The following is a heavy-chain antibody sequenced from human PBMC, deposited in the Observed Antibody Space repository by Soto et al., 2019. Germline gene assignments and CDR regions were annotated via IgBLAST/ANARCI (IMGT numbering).Heavy chain of an antibody. V-gene: IGHV3-30*18. CDR1: GFTFSSYG. CDR2: ISYDGSNK. CDR3: AKGLRWSPGGYFDY. J-gene: IGHJ4*02. Sequence: LRLSCAASGFTFSSYGMHWVRQAPGKGLEWVAVISYDGSNKYYADSVKGRFTISRDNSKNTLYLQMNSLRAEDTAVYYCAKGLRWSPGGYFDYWGQGTLVTVSS. D-gene: IGHD4-17*01.